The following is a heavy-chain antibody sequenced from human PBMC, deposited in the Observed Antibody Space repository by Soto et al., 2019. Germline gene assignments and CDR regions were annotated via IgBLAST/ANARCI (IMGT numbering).Heavy chain of an antibody. D-gene: IGHD2-15*01. CDR2: IYYSGST. CDR1: GGSITNGHYY. CDR3: ARRSYSPSAGFDI. Sequence: SDTLSRTCTITGGSITNGHYYWGWIRQPPGKGLEWIGYIYYSGSTYYNPSLKSRVTISVDTSKNHFSLKLSSVTAADTAVYYCARRSYSPSAGFDIWGQGTMVT. V-gene: IGHV4-30-4*02. J-gene: IGHJ3*02.